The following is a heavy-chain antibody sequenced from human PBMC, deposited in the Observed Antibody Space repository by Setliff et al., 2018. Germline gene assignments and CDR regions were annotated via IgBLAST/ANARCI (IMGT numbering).Heavy chain of an antibody. V-gene: IGHV7-4-1*02. CDR3: ARGAYYYESSGLYGPDYYYYDMDV. J-gene: IGHJ6*02. CDR1: GYTFSSYA. Sequence: ASVKVSCKASGYTFSSYAMNWVRQAPGQGLEWMGWINTNTGNPTYAQGFTGRFVFSLDTSVSTTYLQISSLKAEDTAVYYCARGAYYYESSGLYGPDYYYYDMDVWGQGTTVTVS. CDR2: INTNTGNP. D-gene: IGHD3-22*01.